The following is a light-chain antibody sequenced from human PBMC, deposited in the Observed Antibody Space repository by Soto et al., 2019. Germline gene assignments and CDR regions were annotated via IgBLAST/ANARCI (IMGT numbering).Light chain of an antibody. CDR3: QYYGSSST. CDR1: QSISGSL. J-gene: IGKJ1*01. Sequence: TLSPATLSVSTRERPTLSCRASQSISGSLLAWYQQKPGQAPRLLLYGASIRATGVPYRFSGSESGTEFTLTISRLEPADFAVYYCQYYGSSSTFGQGTKVDIK. V-gene: IGKV3-20*01. CDR2: GAS.